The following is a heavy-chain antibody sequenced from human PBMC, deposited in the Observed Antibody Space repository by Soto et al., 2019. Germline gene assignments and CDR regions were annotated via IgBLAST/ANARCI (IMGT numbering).Heavy chain of an antibody. Sequence: QVQLVESGGGVVQPGGSLRLSCAGSGFSFSNHVMHWVRQAPGKGLEWVAVISYGGGNAYYAESVKGRFTVSRDNSKNTMYIGMSCVRGYDTAVYFCARDLTVFGVLNGDSPMDVWGQGTTVTVSS. CDR1: GFSFSNHV. CDR3: ARDLTVFGVLNGDSPMDV. CDR2: ISYGGGNA. V-gene: IGHV3-30*03. D-gene: IGHD3-16*01. J-gene: IGHJ6*01.